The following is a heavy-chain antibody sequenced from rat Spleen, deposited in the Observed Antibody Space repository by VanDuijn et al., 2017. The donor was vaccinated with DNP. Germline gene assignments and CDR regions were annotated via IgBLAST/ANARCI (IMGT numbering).Heavy chain of an antibody. J-gene: IGHJ4*01. D-gene: IGHD1-11*01. CDR1: GFSITRSY. Sequence: EVQLQESGPGLVKPSQSLSLTCSVTGFSITRSYRWNWIRKFPGSKLEWMGYISYSGSTSYNPSLKSRISITRDTSKNQFFLQLNSVTTEDTATYYCARTGYGGYRGVMDAWGQGASVTVSS. CDR2: ISYSGST. CDR3: ARTGYGGYRGVMDA. V-gene: IGHV3-1*01.